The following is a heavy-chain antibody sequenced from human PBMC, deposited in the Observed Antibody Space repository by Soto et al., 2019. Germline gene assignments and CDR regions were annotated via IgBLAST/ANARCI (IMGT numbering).Heavy chain of an antibody. CDR2: ISSSSSYI. CDR3: ARGVGDIVYYYYGMDV. V-gene: IGHV3-21*01. D-gene: IGHD2-15*01. Sequence: GGCLRLSCAASGFTFSSYSMNWVRQAPGKGLEWVSSISSSSSYIYYADSVKGRFTISRDNAKNSLYLQMNSLRAEDTAVYYCARGVGDIVYYYYGMDVWGQGTTVTVSS. J-gene: IGHJ6*02. CDR1: GFTFSSYS.